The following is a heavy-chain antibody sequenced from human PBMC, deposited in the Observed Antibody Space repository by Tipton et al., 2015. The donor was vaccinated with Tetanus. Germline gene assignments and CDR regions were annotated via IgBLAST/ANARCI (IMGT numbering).Heavy chain of an antibody. CDR1: GGTFNSYA. D-gene: IGHD6-13*01. Sequence: QSGAEVKKPGSSVRVSCKTSGGTFNSYAISWVRQAPGQGLEWLGYMNPKTGPAGYAQKFQGRVTMTSDISSSTAYMELRNLRSDDTAVYYCARGNRGSSWYLWGQGTLVTVSA. V-gene: IGHV1-8*01. CDR2: MNPKTGPA. J-gene: IGHJ4*02. CDR3: ARGNRGSSWYL.